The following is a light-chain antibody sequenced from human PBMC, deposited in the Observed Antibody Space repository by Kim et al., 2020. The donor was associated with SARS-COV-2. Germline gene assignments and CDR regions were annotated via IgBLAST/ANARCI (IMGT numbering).Light chain of an antibody. Sequence: GDRITITCRASQNIDRWFAWYQQKPGKAPKLLIYKASTLQSGVPSRFTGSGSGAEWTLTINNLQPDDFATYYCQQYHGVWTFGQGTKVDIK. J-gene: IGKJ1*01. V-gene: IGKV1-5*03. CDR2: KAS. CDR1: QNIDRW. CDR3: QQYHGVWT.